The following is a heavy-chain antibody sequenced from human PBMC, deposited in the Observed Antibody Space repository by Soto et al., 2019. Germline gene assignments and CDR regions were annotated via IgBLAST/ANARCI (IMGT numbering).Heavy chain of an antibody. CDR3: ARPGIPAANGGSLDS. J-gene: IGHJ5*01. CDR2: IKQDGSEK. D-gene: IGHD2-2*01. CDR1: GFTFSNYW. Sequence: PGGSLRLSCAASGFTFSNYWINWVRQAPGKGLEWVANIKQDGSEKHYVDSVKGRFTISRDNAKNSLYLQTNRLRAEDTDVYHCARPGIPAANGGSLDSWGQGTLVTVSS. V-gene: IGHV3-7*03.